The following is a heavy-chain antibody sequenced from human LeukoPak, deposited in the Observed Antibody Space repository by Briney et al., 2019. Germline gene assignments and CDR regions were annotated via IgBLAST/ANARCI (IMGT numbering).Heavy chain of an antibody. D-gene: IGHD6-13*01. V-gene: IGHV4-59*01. CDR2: IYHSGST. Sequence: SSETLSLTCTVSGGSISSYYWSWIRQPPGKGLEWIGYIYHSGSTNYNPSLKSRVTISVDTSKNQFSLKLSSVTAADTAVYYCARGWYSSSWYTHWGQGTLVTVSS. J-gene: IGHJ4*02. CDR3: ARGWYSSSWYTH. CDR1: GGSISSYY.